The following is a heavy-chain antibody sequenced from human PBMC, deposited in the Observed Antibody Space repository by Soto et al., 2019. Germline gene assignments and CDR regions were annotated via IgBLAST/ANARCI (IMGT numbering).Heavy chain of an antibody. V-gene: IGHV4-31*03. Sequence: QVQLQESGPGLVKPSQTLSLSCPVSRAFINSGGFYYSWIRQPPGKGLEWLGYIFHSGSTLYNPPLRGRLTLSAATSRNQLSLYLTSVTAADTAVYYCVRGGIAGHWFDPWGQGILVTVSS. J-gene: IGHJ5*02. CDR3: VRGGIAGHWFDP. CDR2: IFHSGST. CDR1: RAFINSGGFY. D-gene: IGHD2-15*01.